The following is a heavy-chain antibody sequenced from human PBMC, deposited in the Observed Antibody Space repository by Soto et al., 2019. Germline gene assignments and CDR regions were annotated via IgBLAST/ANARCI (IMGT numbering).Heavy chain of an antibody. V-gene: IGHV3-33*01. D-gene: IGHD2-15*01. Sequence: PGGSLRLSCAASGFTFSSYGMHWVRQAPGKGLEWVAVIWYDGSNKYYADSVKGRFTISRDNSKNTLYLQMNSLRAEDTAVYYCARDRYCSGGSCYHNWFDPWGQGTLVTVSS. CDR2: IWYDGSNK. CDR1: GFTFSSYG. CDR3: ARDRYCSGGSCYHNWFDP. J-gene: IGHJ5*02.